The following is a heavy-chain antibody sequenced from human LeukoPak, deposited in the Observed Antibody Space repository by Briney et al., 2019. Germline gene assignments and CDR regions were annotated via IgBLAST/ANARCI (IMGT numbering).Heavy chain of an antibody. CDR3: ATVQGYSGYEFDY. CDR1: GFTFSTYW. Sequence: GGSLRLSCAASGFTFSTYWMQWVRQAPGKGLEWVANIKQDGSEKYYVDSVKGRFTISRDNAKNSLYLQMNSLRAEDTAVYYCATVQGYSGYEFDYWGQGTLVTVSS. J-gene: IGHJ4*02. V-gene: IGHV3-7*01. D-gene: IGHD5-12*01. CDR2: IKQDGSEK.